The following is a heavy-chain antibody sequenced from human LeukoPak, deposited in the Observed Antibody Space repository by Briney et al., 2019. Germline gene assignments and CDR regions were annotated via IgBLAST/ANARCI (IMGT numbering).Heavy chain of an antibody. CDR3: AKDSSPKYYYGSGTPPHFDY. CDR1: GFTFSSYA. CDR2: ISDNGGST. Sequence: GGSLRLSCAASGFTFSSYAMSWVRQAPGKGLEWVSSISDNGGSTYSADSVKGRFTISRDSSKNTLYLQMNSLRAEDTAVYYCAKDSSPKYYYGSGTPPHFDYWGQGTLVTVSS. V-gene: IGHV3-23*01. D-gene: IGHD3-10*01. J-gene: IGHJ4*02.